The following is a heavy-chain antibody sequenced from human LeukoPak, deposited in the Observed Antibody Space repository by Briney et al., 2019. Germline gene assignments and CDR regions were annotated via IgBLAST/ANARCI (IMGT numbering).Heavy chain of an antibody. CDR1: GGSFSGYY. V-gene: IGHV4-34*01. D-gene: IGHD3-22*01. Sequence: SETLSLTCAVYGGSFSGYYWSWIRQPPGKGLEWIGEINHSGSTNYNPSLKSRVTISVDTSKNQFSLKLSSVTAADTAVYYCARVSGYYYDSSGNIWGQGTLVTVSS. CDR3: ARVSGYYYDSSGNI. J-gene: IGHJ4*02. CDR2: INHSGST.